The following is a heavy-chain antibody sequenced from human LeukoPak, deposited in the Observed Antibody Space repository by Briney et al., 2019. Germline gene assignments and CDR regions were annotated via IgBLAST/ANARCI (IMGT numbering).Heavy chain of an antibody. CDR1: GYTFTGYY. CDR2: INPNSGGT. V-gene: IGHV1-2*02. Sequence: ASVKVSCKASGYTFTGYYMHWVRQAPGQGLEWMGWINPNSGGTNYAQKLRGRVTMTTDTSTSTAYMELRSLRSDDTAVYYCARSGGSYYIARRRLDYWGQGTLVTVSS. D-gene: IGHD1-26*01. CDR3: ARSGGSYYIARRRLDY. J-gene: IGHJ4*02.